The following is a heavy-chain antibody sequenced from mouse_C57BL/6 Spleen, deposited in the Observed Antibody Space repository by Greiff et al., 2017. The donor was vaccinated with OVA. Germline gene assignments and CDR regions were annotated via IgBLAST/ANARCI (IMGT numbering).Heavy chain of an antibody. CDR2: ISNGGGST. CDR3: ARKDYSPY. V-gene: IGHV5-12*01. D-gene: IGHD2-12*01. CDR1: GFTFSDYY. Sequence: DVMLVESGGGLVQPGGSLKLSCAASGFTFSDYYMYWVRQTPEKRLEWVAYISNGGGSTYYPDTVKGRFTISRDNAKNTLYLQMSRLKSEDTAMYYCARKDYSPYWGQGTLVTVSA. J-gene: IGHJ3*01.